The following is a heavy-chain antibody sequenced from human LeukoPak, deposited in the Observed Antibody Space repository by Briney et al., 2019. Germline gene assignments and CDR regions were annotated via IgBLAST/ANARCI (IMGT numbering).Heavy chain of an antibody. D-gene: IGHD1-26*01. Sequence: PGGSLRLSCAASGFTFSSYGMHWVRQAPGKGLEWVAVIWYDGSNKYYADSVKGRFTISRDNSKNTLYLQMNSLRAEDTAVYYCARPPVSGSYSIEAFDIWGQGTMVTVSS. CDR1: GFTFSSYG. V-gene: IGHV3-33*01. CDR2: IWYDGSNK. J-gene: IGHJ3*02. CDR3: ARPPVSGSYSIEAFDI.